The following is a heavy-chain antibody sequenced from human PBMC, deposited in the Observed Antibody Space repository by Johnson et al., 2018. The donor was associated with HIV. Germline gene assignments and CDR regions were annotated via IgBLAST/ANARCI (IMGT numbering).Heavy chain of an antibody. J-gene: IGHJ3*02. V-gene: IGHV3-30*04. Sequence: QVQLVESGGGVVQPGRSLRLSCAASGFTFSSYAMHWVRQAPGKGLEWVAVISFDGSNKDYADSVKGRFTISRDNSKNTLFLQMNSLTAGDTAVYYCARERDPERGSQQSGVYAFYIWGQGTMVTVSS. CDR1: GFTFSSYA. D-gene: IGHD3-10*01. CDR2: ISFDGSNK. CDR3: ARERDPERGSQQSGVYAFYI.